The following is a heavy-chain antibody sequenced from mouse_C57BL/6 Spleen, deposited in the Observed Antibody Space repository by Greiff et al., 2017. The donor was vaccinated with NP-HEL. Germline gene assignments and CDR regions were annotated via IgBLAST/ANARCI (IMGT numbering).Heavy chain of an antibody. D-gene: IGHD1-1*01. CDR2: IDPSDSET. CDR3: ARDEDGSFWYFDV. Sequence: QVQLQQPGAELVRPGSSVKLSCKASGYTFTSYWMHWVKQRPIQGLEWIGNIDPSDSETHYNQKFKDKATLTVDKSSSTAYMQLSSLTSEDSAVYYCARDEDGSFWYFDVWGTGTTVTVSS. J-gene: IGHJ1*03. V-gene: IGHV1-52*01. CDR1: GYTFTSYW.